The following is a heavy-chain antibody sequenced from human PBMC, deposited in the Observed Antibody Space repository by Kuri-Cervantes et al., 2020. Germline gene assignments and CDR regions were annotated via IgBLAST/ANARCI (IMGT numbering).Heavy chain of an antibody. CDR3: ATAYGSGSYYIYFDH. CDR1: GGSFSGYY. J-gene: IGHJ4*02. V-gene: IGHV4-34*01. D-gene: IGHD3-10*01. Sequence: GSLRLSCAVYGGSFSGYYWSWIRQPPGKGLEWIGEINHSGSTNYNPSLKSRVTISVDTSKNQFSLNLSSVTAADTAVYYCATAYGSGSYYIYFDHWGQGTLVTVSS. CDR2: INHSGST.